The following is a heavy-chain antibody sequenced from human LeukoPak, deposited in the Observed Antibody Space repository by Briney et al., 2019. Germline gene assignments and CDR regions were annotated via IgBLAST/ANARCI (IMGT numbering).Heavy chain of an antibody. D-gene: IGHD4-17*01. CDR1: GFTFRDYA. CDR3: AKATVTTWGPPADD. J-gene: IGHJ4*02. Sequence: GGSLRLSCAASGFTFRDYALHWVRQGPGKGLEWDSSISWNSGRIAYADSVKGRFTISRDNAKNSLYLQMNSLRVDDSALYYCAKATVTTWGPPADDWGQGTQVTVSS. CDR2: ISWNSGRI. V-gene: IGHV3-9*01.